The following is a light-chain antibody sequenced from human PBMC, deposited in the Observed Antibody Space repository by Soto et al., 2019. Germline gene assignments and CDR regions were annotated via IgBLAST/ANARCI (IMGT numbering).Light chain of an antibody. CDR1: QGIGNY. CDR2: DAS. J-gene: IGKJ1*01. V-gene: IGKV3-20*01. CDR3: QQYVGSPRT. Sequence: EDVLTQSPAILSLSPGERATLSCRASQGIGNYLAWYQQKPGQAPRLLIYDASNRATGIPDRFSGSGSGTDFTLTISRLEPEDFAVYYCQQYVGSPRTFGQGTKVELK.